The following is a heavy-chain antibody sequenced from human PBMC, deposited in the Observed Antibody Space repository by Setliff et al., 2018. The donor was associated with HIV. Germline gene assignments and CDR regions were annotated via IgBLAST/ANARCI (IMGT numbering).Heavy chain of an antibody. V-gene: IGHV1-69*10. CDR2: IIPILGIA. J-gene: IGHJ6*03. CDR1: GGTFSSYG. Sequence: SVKVSCKASGGTFSSYGISWVRQAPGQGLEWMGGIIPILGIANYAQKFQGRVTITADESTSTAYMELSSLRSEDTAVYYCAREESSIAARHYYYMDVWGKGTTVTVSS. CDR3: AREESSIAARHYYYMDV. D-gene: IGHD6-6*01.